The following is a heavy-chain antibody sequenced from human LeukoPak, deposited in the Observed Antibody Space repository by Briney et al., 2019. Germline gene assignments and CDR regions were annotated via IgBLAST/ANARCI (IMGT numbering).Heavy chain of an antibody. CDR1: GYTFTSYG. J-gene: IGHJ4*02. D-gene: IGHD3-9*01. CDR3: ARDLLSYDILTGPFDY. Sequence: ASVKVSCKASGYTFTSYGISWVRQAPGQGLEWMGWISAYNGNTNYAQKLQGRVTITADKSTSTAYMELSSLRSEDTAVYYCARDLLSYDILTGPFDYWGQGTLVTVSS. V-gene: IGHV1-18*01. CDR2: ISAYNGNT.